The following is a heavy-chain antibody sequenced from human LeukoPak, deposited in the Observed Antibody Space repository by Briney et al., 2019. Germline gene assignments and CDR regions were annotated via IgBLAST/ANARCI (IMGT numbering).Heavy chain of an antibody. CDR1: GFTFSNYW. CDR3: ARGGPDSSDYSSLLDY. CDR2: INSDGSSR. V-gene: IGHV3-74*01. D-gene: IGHD3-22*01. Sequence: GGSLRLSCAASGFTFSNYWMSWVRQAPGKGLVWVSRINSDGSSRHYADSVKGRFTISRDNAKNTLHLQMTSLRAEDTAVYYCARGGPDSSDYSSLLDYWGRGILVTVSS. J-gene: IGHJ4*02.